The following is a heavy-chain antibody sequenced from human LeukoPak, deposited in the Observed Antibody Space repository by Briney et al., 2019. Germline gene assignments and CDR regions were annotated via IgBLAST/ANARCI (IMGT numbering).Heavy chain of an antibody. J-gene: IGHJ4*02. D-gene: IGHD4-23*01. Sequence: PGGSLRLSCAASGFTFSGYAMSWVRRAPGKGLEWVSAISGGGVSTYYADSVKGRFTISRDNSKNTLYLQMNSLRAEDTAVYYCARDLVHLSQPTVVDIDYWGQGTLVTVSS. CDR1: GFTFSGYA. CDR2: ISGGGVST. CDR3: ARDLVHLSQPTVVDIDY. V-gene: IGHV3-23*01.